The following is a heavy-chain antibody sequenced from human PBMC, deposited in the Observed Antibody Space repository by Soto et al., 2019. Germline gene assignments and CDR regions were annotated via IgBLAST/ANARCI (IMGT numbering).Heavy chain of an antibody. V-gene: IGHV3-11*05. D-gene: IGHD3-10*01. Sequence: QVQLVESGGGLVKPGGSLRLSCAASGFTFSDYYMSWIRQAPGKGLEWISYISSSTGYTNYADSVKGRFTISRDNAKNSLYLQMNSLRGDDTAVYYCARDGSGSYYYGMDVWGQGTMVTVSS. CDR1: GFTFSDYY. J-gene: IGHJ6*02. CDR2: ISSSTGYT. CDR3: ARDGSGSYYYGMDV.